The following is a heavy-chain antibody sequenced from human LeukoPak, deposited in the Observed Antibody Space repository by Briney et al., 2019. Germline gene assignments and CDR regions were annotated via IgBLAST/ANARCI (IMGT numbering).Heavy chain of an antibody. CDR3: AKSRRYSSSWYRGDYYYGMDV. D-gene: IGHD6-13*01. CDR1: GFTFSSYA. V-gene: IGHV3-23*01. CDR2: ISGSGGST. Sequence: PGGSLRLSCAASGFTFSSYAMSWVRQAPGKGLEWVSAISGSGGSTYYADSVKGRFTISRDNSKNTLYLQMNSLRAEDTAVYYCAKSRRYSSSWYRGDYYYGMDVWGQGTTVTVFS. J-gene: IGHJ6*02.